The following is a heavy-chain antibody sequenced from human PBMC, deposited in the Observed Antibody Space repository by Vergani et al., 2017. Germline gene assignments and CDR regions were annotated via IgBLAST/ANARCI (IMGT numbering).Heavy chain of an antibody. V-gene: IGHV4-31*03. Sequence: QVQLQESGPGLVKPSQTLSLTCTVSGGSISSGGYYWSWIRQHPGKGLEWIGYIYYSGSTYYNPSLKSRVTISVDTSKNQFSLKLSSVTAADTAVYYCARVQGGDYGYVFGAFDIWGQGTMVTVSS. CDR3: ARVQGGDYGYVFGAFDI. CDR1: GGSISSGGYY. CDR2: IYYSGST. D-gene: IGHD2-21*02. J-gene: IGHJ3*02.